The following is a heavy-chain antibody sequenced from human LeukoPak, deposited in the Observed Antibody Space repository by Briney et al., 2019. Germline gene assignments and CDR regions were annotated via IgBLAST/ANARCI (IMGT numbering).Heavy chain of an antibody. CDR2: IYYSGST. D-gene: IGHD3-10*01. Sequence: SETLSLTCTVSGGSISSSSYYWGWIRQPPGKGLEWIGSIYYSGSTYYNPSLKSRVTISVDTSKNQFSLKLSSVTAADTAVYYCARDFGFGPYNWFDPWGQGTLVTVSS. J-gene: IGHJ5*02. CDR1: GGSISSSSYY. V-gene: IGHV4-39*07. CDR3: ARDFGFGPYNWFDP.